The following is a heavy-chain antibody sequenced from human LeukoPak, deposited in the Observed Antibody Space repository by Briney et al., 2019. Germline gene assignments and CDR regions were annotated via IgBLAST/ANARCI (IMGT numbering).Heavy chain of an antibody. CDR2: INHSGST. CDR1: GGSFSGYY. V-gene: IGHV4-34*01. D-gene: IGHD3-22*01. CDR3: ARRVRWDSSGYNYCWFDP. J-gene: IGHJ5*02. Sequence: SETLSLTCAVYGGSFSGYYWSWIRQPPGKGLEWIGEINHSGSTNYNPSLKSRVTISVDTPKNQFSLKLSSVTAADTAVYYCARRVRWDSSGYNYCWFDPWGQGALVTVSS.